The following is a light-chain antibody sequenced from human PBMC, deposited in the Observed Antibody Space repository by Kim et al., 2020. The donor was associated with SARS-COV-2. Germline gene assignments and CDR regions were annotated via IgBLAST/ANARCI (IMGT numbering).Light chain of an antibody. V-gene: IGLV6-57*03. Sequence: GKTVTISYTRSSGRIASNYVQWYQQRPGRAPTTVIYEDNQRLSGVPDRFSGSIDSSSNSASLTISGLKTEDEADYYCQSYDSINVVFGGGTQLTVL. CDR1: SGRIASNY. CDR3: QSYDSINVV. J-gene: IGLJ2*01. CDR2: EDN.